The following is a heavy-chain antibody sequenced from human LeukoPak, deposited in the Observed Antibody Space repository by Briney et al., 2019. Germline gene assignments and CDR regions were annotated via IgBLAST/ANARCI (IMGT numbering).Heavy chain of an antibody. CDR1: GFTFSTHG. Sequence: GGSLRLSCAVSGFTFSTHGMHWVRQAPGKGLEWVALISYDGSNIYYADSVKGRFTISRDNSKNTLYLQMNSLRAEDTALYYCAKRGFCSGGSCYSYHFDYWGQGTLVTVSS. J-gene: IGHJ4*02. CDR2: ISYDGSNI. CDR3: AKRGFCSGGSCYSYHFDY. V-gene: IGHV3-30*18. D-gene: IGHD2-15*01.